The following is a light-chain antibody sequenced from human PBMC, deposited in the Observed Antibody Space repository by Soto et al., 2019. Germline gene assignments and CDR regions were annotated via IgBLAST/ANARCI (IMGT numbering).Light chain of an antibody. J-gene: IGKJ1*01. Sequence: DIQMTQSPSSLSASVGDRVTITCRASRGISSYLAWYQQKPGKAPKLLIYAASTLHTGVPSRFSGSGSGTEFTLTISSLQPEDFATYYCLQHNVFPRTFGQGTKVDIK. CDR2: AAS. CDR1: RGISSY. CDR3: LQHNVFPRT. V-gene: IGKV1-9*01.